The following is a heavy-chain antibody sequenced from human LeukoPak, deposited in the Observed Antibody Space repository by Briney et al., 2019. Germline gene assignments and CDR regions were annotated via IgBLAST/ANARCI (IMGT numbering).Heavy chain of an antibody. CDR1: GFTFSSNA. D-gene: IGHD3-10*01. CDR3: AKDSGQGQPGALFDY. V-gene: IGHV3-23*01. Sequence: PGGSLRLFCAASGFTFSSNAMSWVRQAPGKGLEWVSGVSGSGGSTYYADSVKGRFTISRDNSKNTLYLQMNSLRAEDTAVYYCAKDSGQGQPGALFDYWGQGTLVTVSS. J-gene: IGHJ4*02. CDR2: VSGSGGST.